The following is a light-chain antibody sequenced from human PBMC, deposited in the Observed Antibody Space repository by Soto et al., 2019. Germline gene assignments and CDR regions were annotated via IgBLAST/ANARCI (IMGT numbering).Light chain of an antibody. CDR1: QRVSSTY. V-gene: IGKV3-20*01. J-gene: IGKJ1*01. CDR3: QHFGNSLTWT. Sequence: EIVLTQSPGTLSLSPGERATLSCRASQRVSSTYLIWYQQKPGQAPRLLIYGASSRDTGVPDRFSGGGSGTDFKLPICRLEPEDFPVYYCQHFGNSLTWTFGQGTKVAIK. CDR2: GAS.